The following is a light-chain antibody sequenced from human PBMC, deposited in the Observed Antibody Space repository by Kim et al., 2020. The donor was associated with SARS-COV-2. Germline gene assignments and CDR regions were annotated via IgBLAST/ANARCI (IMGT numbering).Light chain of an antibody. CDR3: QHYNNWPPVT. CDR2: SAS. J-gene: IGKJ4*01. Sequence: STREAATLSCRASQTIRGNLDWYQQKHAQPPRLFIDSASASATGVPVRFSGGGSGTESTLTITSLKTEDSAVYYCQHYNNWPPVTFGEGTKVDIK. CDR1: QTIRGN. V-gene: IGKV3-15*01.